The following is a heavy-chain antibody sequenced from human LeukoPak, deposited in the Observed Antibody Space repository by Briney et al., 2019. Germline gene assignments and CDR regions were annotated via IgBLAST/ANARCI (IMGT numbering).Heavy chain of an antibody. D-gene: IGHD3-22*01. CDR3: AKDPPPLYYYDSSERTEYFQH. V-gene: IGHV3-23*01. Sequence: PGGSLRLSCAASGFTFSSYAMSWVRQAPGKGLEWVSAISGSGGSTYYADSVKGRFTISRDNSKNTLYLQMNSLRAEDTAVYYCAKDPPPLYYYDSSERTEYFQHWGQGTLVTVSS. CDR2: ISGSGGST. J-gene: IGHJ1*01. CDR1: GFTFSSYA.